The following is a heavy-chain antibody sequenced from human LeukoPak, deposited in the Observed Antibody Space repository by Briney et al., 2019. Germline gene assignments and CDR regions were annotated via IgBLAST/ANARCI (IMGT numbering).Heavy chain of an antibody. CDR3: ARESHYSSSWVSWFDP. Sequence: ASVKVSCKASGGTFSSYAITWVRQAPGQGLEWMGRIIPIFATANYAQNFQGRLTITADESTSTAYMELSSLTSENTAVYYCARESHYSSSWVSWFDPWGQGTLVTVSS. CDR1: GGTFSSYA. J-gene: IGHJ5*02. CDR2: IIPIFATA. V-gene: IGHV1-69*13. D-gene: IGHD6-13*01.